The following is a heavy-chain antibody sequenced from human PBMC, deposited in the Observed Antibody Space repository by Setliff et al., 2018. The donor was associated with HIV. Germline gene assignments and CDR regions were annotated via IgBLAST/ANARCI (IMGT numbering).Heavy chain of an antibody. CDR3: VKWNYPNS. V-gene: IGHV3-74*01. CDR2: TNNDGSIT. CDR1: GITLSDHW. Sequence: PGGSLRLSCAASGITLSDHWMHWVRQVPGKGLVWVSRTNNDGSITNYADFVKGRFTMSRDSAKNTLYLQMNSLRVEDTAVYYCVKWNYPNSWGQGTPVTVSS. J-gene: IGHJ4*02. D-gene: IGHD1-7*01.